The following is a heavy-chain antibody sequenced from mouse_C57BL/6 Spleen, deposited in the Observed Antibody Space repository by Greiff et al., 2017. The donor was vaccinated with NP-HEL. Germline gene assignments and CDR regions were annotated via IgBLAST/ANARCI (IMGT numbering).Heavy chain of an antibody. CDR1: GYTFTSYW. Sequence: QVQLQQPGAELVKPGASVKVSCKASGYTFTSYWMHWVKQRPGQGLEWIGRIHPSDSDTNYNQKFKGKATLTVDKSSSTAYMQLSSLTSEDSAVSYCAIWNGNYAMDYSGQGTSDTVSP. V-gene: IGHV1-74*01. D-gene: IGHD2-1*01. CDR3: AIWNGNYAMDY. CDR2: IHPSDSDT. J-gene: IGHJ4*01.